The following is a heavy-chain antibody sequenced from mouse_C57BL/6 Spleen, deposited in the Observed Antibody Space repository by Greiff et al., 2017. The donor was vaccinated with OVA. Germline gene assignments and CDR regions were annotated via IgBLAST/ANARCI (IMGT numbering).Heavy chain of an antibody. J-gene: IGHJ2*01. V-gene: IGHV1-15*01. D-gene: IGHD2-5*01. CDR1: GYTFTDYE. CDR3: TRLLYSNPYYFDY. CDR2: IDPETGGT. Sequence: QVQLQQSGAELVRPGASVTLSCKASGYTFTDYEMHWVKQTPVHGLEWIGAIDPETGGTAYNQKFKGKAILTADKSSSTAYMELRSLTSEDSAVYYCTRLLYSNPYYFDYWGQGTTLTVSS.